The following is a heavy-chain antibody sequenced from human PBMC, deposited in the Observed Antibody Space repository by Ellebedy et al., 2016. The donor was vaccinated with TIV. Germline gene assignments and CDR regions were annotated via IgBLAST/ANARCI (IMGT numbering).Heavy chain of an antibody. V-gene: IGHV5-51*01. Sequence: KVSCXASGYSFTTYWIGWVCQMPGKGLEWMGIIYPGDSDTRYSPSFEGQVTISADKTTNTAYVQWSSLKASDTAMYYCARHHTRYFDFWGQGTLVTVSS. CDR3: ARHHTRYFDF. D-gene: IGHD2-15*01. CDR2: IYPGDSDT. J-gene: IGHJ4*02. CDR1: GYSFTTYW.